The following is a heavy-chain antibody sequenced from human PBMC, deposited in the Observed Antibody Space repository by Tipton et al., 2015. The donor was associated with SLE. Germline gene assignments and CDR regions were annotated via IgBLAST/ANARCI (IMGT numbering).Heavy chain of an antibody. CDR1: GGSFSGYY. J-gene: IGHJ6*03. D-gene: IGHD3-16*01. Sequence: TLSLTCAVYGGSFSGYYWSWTRQPPGKGLEWIGEINHSGGTNYNPSLKSRVTISVDTSKNQFSLKLSSVTAADTAVYYCARGGPSWGYYYMDDWGKGTTVTVSS. CDR2: INHSGGT. CDR3: ARGGPSWGYYYMDD. V-gene: IGHV4-34*01.